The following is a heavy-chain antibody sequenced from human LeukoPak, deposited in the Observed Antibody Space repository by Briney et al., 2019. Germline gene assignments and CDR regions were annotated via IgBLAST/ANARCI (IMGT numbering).Heavy chain of an antibody. J-gene: IGHJ3*02. Sequence: PSETLSLTCTVSAAPITSYYWSWIRQPPGKGLEWIGYIYYSGSTNYNPSLQSRVAISVDTSKNQVSLRLSSVTAADTAVYYCARGGSIVGTTPHDAFDIWGQGTVVTVS. CDR1: AAPITSYY. CDR3: ARGGSIVGTTPHDAFDI. D-gene: IGHD1-26*01. V-gene: IGHV4-59*01. CDR2: IYYSGST.